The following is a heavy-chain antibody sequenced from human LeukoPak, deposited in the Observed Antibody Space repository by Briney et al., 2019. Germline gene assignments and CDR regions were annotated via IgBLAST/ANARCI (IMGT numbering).Heavy chain of an antibody. CDR3: AKCMQPGQFCYYMDV. V-gene: IGHV3-9*03. D-gene: IGHD3-3*01. J-gene: IGHJ6*03. CDR1: GFTFDDYA. CDR2: ISWNSGSI. Sequence: GRSLRLSCAASGFTFDDYAMHWVRQAPGKGLEWVSGISWNSGSIGYADSVKGRFTISRDNAKNSLYLQMNGLRAEDMALYYCAKCMQPGQFCYYMDVWGKGTTVTVSS.